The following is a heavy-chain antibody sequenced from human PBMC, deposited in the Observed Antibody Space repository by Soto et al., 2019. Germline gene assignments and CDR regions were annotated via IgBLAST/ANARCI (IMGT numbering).Heavy chain of an antibody. CDR1: GYTFTSYG. CDR3: ARDPLSSRYSGVDWLDP. Sequence: AAVKVSCKASGYTFTSYGISWVRQAPGQGLEWMGWISVYNGNTNYAQKFQGRDTTTTDTSTSTAYMELRSLRSDDTAVYYCARDPLSSRYSGVDWLDPWGQGTLVTVSS. D-gene: IGHD6-13*01. V-gene: IGHV1-18*01. J-gene: IGHJ5*02. CDR2: ISVYNGNT.